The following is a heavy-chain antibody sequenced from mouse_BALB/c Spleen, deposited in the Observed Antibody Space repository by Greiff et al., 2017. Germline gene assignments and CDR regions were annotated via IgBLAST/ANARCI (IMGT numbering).Heavy chain of an antibody. CDR1: GFTFSNYW. J-gene: IGHJ2*01. D-gene: IGHD2-14*01. V-gene: IGHV6-6*02. Sequence: EVKLEESGGGLVQPGGSMKLSCVASGFTFSNYWMNWVRQSPEKGLEWVAEIRLKSNNYATHYAESVKGRFTISRDDSKSSVYLQMNNLRAEDTGIYYCTRLDRYTFFDYWGQGTTLTVSS. CDR2: IRLKSNNYAT. CDR3: TRLDRYTFFDY.